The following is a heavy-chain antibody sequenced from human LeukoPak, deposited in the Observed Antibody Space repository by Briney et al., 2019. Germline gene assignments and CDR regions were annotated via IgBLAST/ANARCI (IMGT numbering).Heavy chain of an antibody. CDR1: GFSFSDYT. D-gene: IGHD6-19*01. CDR2: ISNDGNNK. V-gene: IGHV3-30*04. CDR3: ARDGDSSGWPDY. Sequence: GGSLRLSCAASGFSFSDYTMHWVRQAPGKGLEWVAFISNDGNNKYSADAVKGRFTISRDNAKNSLYLQMNSLRAEDTAVYYCARDGDSSGWPDYWGQGTLVTVSS. J-gene: IGHJ4*02.